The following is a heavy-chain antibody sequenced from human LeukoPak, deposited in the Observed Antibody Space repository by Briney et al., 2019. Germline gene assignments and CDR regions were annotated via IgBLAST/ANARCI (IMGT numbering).Heavy chain of an antibody. V-gene: IGHV4-34*01. Sequence: PSETLSLTCAVYGGSFSGYYWSWIRQPPGKGLEWIGEINHSGSTNYNPSLKSRVTISVDTSKNQFSLKLSSVTAADTAVYYCARVRHYDSSGYYYWGQGTLVTVSS. CDR2: INHSGST. J-gene: IGHJ4*02. CDR3: ARVRHYDSSGYYY. D-gene: IGHD3-22*01. CDR1: GGSFSGYY.